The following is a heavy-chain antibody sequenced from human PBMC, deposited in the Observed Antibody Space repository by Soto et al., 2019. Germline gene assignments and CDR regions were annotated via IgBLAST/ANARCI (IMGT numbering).Heavy chain of an antibody. CDR1: GGSISSGDYY. D-gene: IGHD1-26*01. J-gene: IGHJ5*02. CDR2: IYYSGST. CDR3: AREVLHQGGNWFDP. Sequence: SETLSLTCTVSGGSISSGDYYWSWIRQPPGKGLEWIGYIYYSGSTYYNPSLKSRVTISVDTSKNQFSLKLSSVTAADTAVYYCAREVLHQGGNWFDPWGQGTLVTVSS. V-gene: IGHV4-30-4*01.